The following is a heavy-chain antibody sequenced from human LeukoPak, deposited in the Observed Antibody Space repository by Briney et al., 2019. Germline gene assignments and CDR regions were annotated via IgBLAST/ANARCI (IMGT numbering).Heavy chain of an antibody. J-gene: IGHJ6*03. CDR2: IYSGST. D-gene: IGHD3-16*01. CDR3: ARETSQKGAHYMDV. V-gene: IGHV4-59*01. Sequence: NPSETLSLTCTVSGGSISSYYWSWIRQPPGKGLEWIGYIYSGSTNYNPSLKSRVTISVDTSKNQFSLKLSSVTAADTAVYYCARETSQKGAHYMDVWGKGTTVTISS. CDR1: GGSISSYY.